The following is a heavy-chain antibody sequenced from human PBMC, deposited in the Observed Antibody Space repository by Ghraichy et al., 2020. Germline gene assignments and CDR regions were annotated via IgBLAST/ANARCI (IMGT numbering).Heavy chain of an antibody. Sequence: SETLSLTCTVSGDSISNSSYCWGWVRQPPGKGLEWIATISYTGNTYYNPSLKSRANISVDRSKNQFSVTLNSVSAADTAVYYCARHVRIRGGVPKFYFDYWAQGALVTVS. J-gene: IGHJ4*02. CDR2: ISYTGNT. CDR1: GDSISNSSYC. D-gene: IGHD3-10*01. V-gene: IGHV4-39*07. CDR3: ARHVRIRGGVPKFYFDY.